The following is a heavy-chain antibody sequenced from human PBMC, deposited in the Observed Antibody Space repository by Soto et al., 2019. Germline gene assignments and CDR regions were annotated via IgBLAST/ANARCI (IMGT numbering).Heavy chain of an antibody. CDR2: ISGSGGST. D-gene: IGHD5-18*01. J-gene: IGHJ6*02. CDR3: AKDRSYGPSHYYYYYYYGMDV. CDR1: GFTFSSYA. V-gene: IGHV3-23*01. Sequence: GGSLRLSCAASGFTFSSYAMSWVRQAPGKGLEWVSAISGSGGSTYYADSVKGRFTISRDNSKNTLYLQMNSLRAEDTAVYYCAKDRSYGPSHYYYYYYYGMDVWGQGTTVTVSS.